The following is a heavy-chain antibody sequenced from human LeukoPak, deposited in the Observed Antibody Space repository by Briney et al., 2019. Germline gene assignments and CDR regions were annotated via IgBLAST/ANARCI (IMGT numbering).Heavy chain of an antibody. CDR1: GDSISSFY. J-gene: IGHJ4*02. D-gene: IGHD6-13*01. CDR3: ARDVVAAASTWDY. CDR2: IYTSGTT. V-gene: IGHV4-4*07. Sequence: PSETLSLTCTVSGDSISSFYWSWIRQPAGQGLEWIGHIYTSGTTNYNPSLKSRVTMSVDTSKNQFSLKLTSVTAADTAVYYCARDVVAAASTWDYWGQGTLVTVSS.